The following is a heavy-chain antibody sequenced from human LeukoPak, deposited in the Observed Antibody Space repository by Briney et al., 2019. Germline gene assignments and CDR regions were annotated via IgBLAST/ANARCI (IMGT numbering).Heavy chain of an antibody. CDR1: GYPFTGYY. CDR2: INFNSGVT. CDR3: ARDDFCYYIGTQMGH. D-gene: IGHD3/OR15-3a*01. Sequence: GASVKVSCKASGYPFTGYYLHWVRQAPGQGLEWLGWINFNSGVTRSAQKFQGRVTLTRDTSINTAYMELRILKSDDTAVYYCARDDFCYYIGTQMGHWGQGTLVPVSS. J-gene: IGHJ4*02. V-gene: IGHV1-2*02.